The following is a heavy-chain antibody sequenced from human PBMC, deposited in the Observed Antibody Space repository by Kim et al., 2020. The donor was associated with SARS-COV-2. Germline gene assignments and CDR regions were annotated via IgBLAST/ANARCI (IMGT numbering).Heavy chain of an antibody. Sequence: SETLSLTCTVSGGSISSYYWSWIRQPPGKGLEWIGYIYYSGSTNYNPSLKSRVTISVDTSKNQFSLKLSSVTAADTAVYYCSSPRMEAIIFDYWGQGTLVTVSS. D-gene: IGHD2-8*01. V-gene: IGHV4-59*01. CDR3: SSPRMEAIIFDY. CDR2: IYYSGST. J-gene: IGHJ4*02. CDR1: GGSISSYY.